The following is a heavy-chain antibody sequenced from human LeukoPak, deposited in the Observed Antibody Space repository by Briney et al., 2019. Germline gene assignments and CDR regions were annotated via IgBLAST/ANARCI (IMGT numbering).Heavy chain of an antibody. CDR2: IKSKTDGGTT. CDR3: TTGITMVRGVIHLIDY. V-gene: IGHV3-15*01. D-gene: IGHD3-10*01. CDR1: GFTFSNAW. J-gene: IGHJ4*02. Sequence: GGSLRLSCAASGFTFSNAWMSWVRQAPGKGLEWVGRIKSKTDGGTTDYAAPVKGRFTISRDDSKNTLYLQMHSLNTEDTAVYYWTTGITMVRGVIHLIDYWGQGTLVTVSS.